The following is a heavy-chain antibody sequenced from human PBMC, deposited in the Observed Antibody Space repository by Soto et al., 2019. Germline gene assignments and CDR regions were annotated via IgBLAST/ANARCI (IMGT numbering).Heavy chain of an antibody. CDR3: ARQAARNYIDS. CDR1: GLTFSDYS. J-gene: IGHJ4*02. D-gene: IGHD6-6*01. CDR2: IDSRGRTL. Sequence: GGSLRLSCVASGLTFSDYSMSWIRQAPGKGLEWLAFIDSRGRTLSYADSVRGRFTISRDNAENSVYLQMDSLRADDTAVYYCARQAARNYIDSWGQGKSVTVSS. V-gene: IGHV3-11*01.